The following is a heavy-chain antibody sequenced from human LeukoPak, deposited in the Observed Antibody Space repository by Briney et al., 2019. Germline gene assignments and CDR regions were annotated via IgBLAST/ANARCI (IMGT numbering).Heavy chain of an antibody. J-gene: IGHJ4*02. Sequence: ASVKVSCKASGYTFINHAIHWVRQAPGQRLERMGWINVGNGNTKYSQNFQGRITISRDTSATTGYMDLSSLRSEDTAVYYCARRLGRSFDYWGQGTLVTVSS. CDR2: INVGNGNT. CDR1: GYTFINHA. CDR3: ARRLGRSFDY. D-gene: IGHD2-21*01. V-gene: IGHV1-3*01.